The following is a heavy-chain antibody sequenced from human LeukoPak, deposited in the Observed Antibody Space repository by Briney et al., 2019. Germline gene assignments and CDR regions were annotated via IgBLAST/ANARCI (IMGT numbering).Heavy chain of an antibody. CDR1: EFTFSTDA. CDR3: ARDSSGWSKNY. Sequence: PGGSLRLSCAASEFTFSTDAMTWVRQAPGKGLQWVSAISGSGGSTYYGDSVKGRSTISRDNSKNMMYLQMNSLRVEDTAVYYCARDSSGWSKNYWGQGTLVTVSS. CDR2: ISGSGGST. D-gene: IGHD6-19*01. J-gene: IGHJ4*02. V-gene: IGHV3-23*01.